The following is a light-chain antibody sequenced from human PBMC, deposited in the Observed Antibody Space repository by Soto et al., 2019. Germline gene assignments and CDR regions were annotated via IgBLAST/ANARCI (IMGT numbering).Light chain of an antibody. Sequence: EIVLTQSPATLSLSPGERATLSCRASQSVSSYLAWYQQKPGQAPRLLIYDASNRATAIPARFSGSGSGTDVTLTISSLDPEDFAVYYCQQRSNWPTFGQGTKEEIK. CDR2: DAS. CDR3: QQRSNWPT. J-gene: IGKJ1*01. CDR1: QSVSSY. V-gene: IGKV3-11*01.